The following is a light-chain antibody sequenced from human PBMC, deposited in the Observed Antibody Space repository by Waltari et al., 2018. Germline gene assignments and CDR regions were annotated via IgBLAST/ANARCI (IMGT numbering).Light chain of an antibody. V-gene: IGKV1-33*01. CDR2: DAS. CDR1: RDINNY. CDR3: QQYGSSPNT. J-gene: IGKJ2*01. Sequence: DIQMTQSPSSLSASVGDRVTITCQASRDINNYLNWYQQKPGKAPKLLIYDASTLETGVPSRFSGSGSGTDFTLTISRLEPEDFAVYYCQQYGSSPNTFGQGTKLEIK.